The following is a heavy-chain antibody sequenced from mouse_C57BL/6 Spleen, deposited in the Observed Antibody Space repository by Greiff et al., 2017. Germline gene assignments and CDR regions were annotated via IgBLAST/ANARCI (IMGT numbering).Heavy chain of an antibody. CDR1: GYTFTDYY. CDR2: IYPGSGNT. J-gene: IGHJ1*03. D-gene: IGHD1-1*01. V-gene: IGHV1-76*01. Sequence: QVHVKQSGAELVRPGASVKLSCKASGYTFTDYYINWVKQRPGQGLEWIARIYPGSGNTYYNEKFKGKATLTAEKSSSTAYMQLSSLTSEDSAVYFCAREGSYYCGSSWYFDVWGTGTTVTVSS. CDR3: AREGSYYCGSSWYFDV.